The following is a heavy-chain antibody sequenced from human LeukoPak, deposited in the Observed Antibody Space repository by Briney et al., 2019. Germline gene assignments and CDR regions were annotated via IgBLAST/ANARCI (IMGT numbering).Heavy chain of an antibody. V-gene: IGHV4-38-2*02. J-gene: IGHJ4*02. CDR3: ARGRRGYSYGSGIDY. Sequence: PSETLSLTCTVSGYSISSGYYWGWIRQPPGKGLEWIGSIYYSGSTYYNPSLKSRVTISVDTSKNQFSLKLSSVTAADTAVYYCARGRRGYSYGSGIDYWGQGTLVTVSS. D-gene: IGHD5-18*01. CDR1: GYSISSGYY. CDR2: IYYSGST.